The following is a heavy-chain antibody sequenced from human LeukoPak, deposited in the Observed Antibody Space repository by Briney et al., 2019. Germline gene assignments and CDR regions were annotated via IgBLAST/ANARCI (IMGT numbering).Heavy chain of an antibody. CDR2: IYYSGST. Sequence: PSETLSLTCTVSGGSISSYYWSWIRQPPGKGLEWIGYIYYSGSTNYNPSLKSRVTISVDTSKNQFSLKLSSVTAADTAVYYCARGRGMYYYGSGSYYWIYWGQGTLVTVSS. CDR3: ARGRGMYYYGSGSYYWIY. V-gene: IGHV4-59*01. J-gene: IGHJ4*02. CDR1: GGSISSYY. D-gene: IGHD3-10*01.